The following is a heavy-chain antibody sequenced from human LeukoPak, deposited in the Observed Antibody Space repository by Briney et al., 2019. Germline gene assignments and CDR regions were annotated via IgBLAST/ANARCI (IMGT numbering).Heavy chain of an antibody. Sequence: GGSLRLSCAASGFTFSSYWMHWVRQAPGKGLVWVSRINRDGSSTSYADSVKGRFTISRDNAKNTLYLQMNSLRAEDTAVYYCARALPEYSGYDFEGDYWGQGTLVTVSS. CDR3: ARALPEYSGYDFEGDY. V-gene: IGHV3-74*01. J-gene: IGHJ4*02. CDR1: GFTFSSYW. CDR2: INRDGSST. D-gene: IGHD5-12*01.